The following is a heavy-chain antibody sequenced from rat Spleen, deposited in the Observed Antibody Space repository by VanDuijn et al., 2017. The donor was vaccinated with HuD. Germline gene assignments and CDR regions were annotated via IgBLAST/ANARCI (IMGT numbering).Heavy chain of an antibody. CDR1: GFTFSDYY. Sequence: EVQLVESGGGLVQPGRSLKLSCAASGFTFSDYYMAWVRQAPTKGLEWVATISYDGSSTYYRDSVKGRFTISRDNAKSTLYLQMDSLRSEDTATYYCARRGYRYNYFDYWGQGVMVTVSS. D-gene: IGHD1-5*01. J-gene: IGHJ2*01. CDR2: ISYDGSST. V-gene: IGHV5-7*01. CDR3: ARRGYRYNYFDY.